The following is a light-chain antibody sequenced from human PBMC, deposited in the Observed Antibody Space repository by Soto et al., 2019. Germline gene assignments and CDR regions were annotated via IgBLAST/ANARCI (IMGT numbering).Light chain of an antibody. J-gene: IGKJ1*01. CDR1: QSVGTDY. CDR2: GAS. CDR3: QQYGNSPWTT. V-gene: IGKV3-20*01. Sequence: EIVLTQSPGTLSLSPGERATLSCRASQSVGTDYLAWYQQKPGQAPRLLIHGASNRATGIPDRFSGSGSRTDFTLTISRLEPEDLAVYYCQQYGNSPWTTFGQGTKV.